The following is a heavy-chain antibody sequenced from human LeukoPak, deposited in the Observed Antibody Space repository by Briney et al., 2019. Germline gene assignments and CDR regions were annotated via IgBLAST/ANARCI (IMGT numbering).Heavy chain of an antibody. CDR3: ARHGDWYFAL. D-gene: IGHD3-10*01. Sequence: SETLSLTCAVYGGSPSGYYWSWIRQPPGKGLEWIGEIHHGGRTKYHPALKSRVTISVDTPNNQFSLKLSSMTAADTTVYYCARHGDWYFALWGPGTLVTVSS. CDR2: IHHGGRT. V-gene: IGHV4-34*01. CDR1: GGSPSGYY. J-gene: IGHJ2*01.